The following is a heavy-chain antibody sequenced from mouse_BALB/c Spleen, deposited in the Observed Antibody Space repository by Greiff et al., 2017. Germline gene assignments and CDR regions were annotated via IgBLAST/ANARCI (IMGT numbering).Heavy chain of an antibody. D-gene: IGHD2-1*01. CDR2: ISNLAYSI. CDR1: GFTFSDYG. J-gene: IGHJ2*01. V-gene: IGHV5-15*02. Sequence: EVKLMESGGGLVQPGGSRKLSCAASGFTFSDYGMAWVRQAPGKGPEWVAFISNLAYSIYYADTVTGRFTISRENAKNTLYLEMSSLRSEDTAMYYCARNGNYVFDYWGQGTTLTVSS. CDR3: ARNGNYVFDY.